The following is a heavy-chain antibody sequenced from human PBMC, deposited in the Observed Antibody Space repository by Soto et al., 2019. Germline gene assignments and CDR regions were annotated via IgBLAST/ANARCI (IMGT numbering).Heavy chain of an antibody. V-gene: IGHV3-15*01. J-gene: IGHJ4*02. D-gene: IGHD2-15*01. Sequence: GGSLRLSCAASGFTFSNAWMSWVRQAPGKGLEWVGRIKSKTDGGTTDYAAPVKGRFTISRDDSKNTLYLQMNSLKTEDTAVYYCTTHPDLDIVVGRSGPPKEGFDYWGQGTLVTVSS. CDR2: IKSKTDGGTT. CDR3: TTHPDLDIVVGRSGPPKEGFDY. CDR1: GFTFSNAW.